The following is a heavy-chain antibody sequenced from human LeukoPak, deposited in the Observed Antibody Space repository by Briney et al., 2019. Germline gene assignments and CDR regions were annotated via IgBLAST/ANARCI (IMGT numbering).Heavy chain of an antibody. V-gene: IGHV3-11*04. Sequence: GGSLRLSCAASGFTVSDYYMTWFRQAPGKGLEWVSYISSSGTTIYYADSVEGRFTVSRDNADNSLYLQMDSLRAEDTAVYYCARDQSPYYDFWSGCHWGLGTLVTVSS. D-gene: IGHD3-3*01. J-gene: IGHJ4*02. CDR2: ISSSGTTI. CDR3: ARDQSPYYDFWSGCH. CDR1: GFTVSDYY.